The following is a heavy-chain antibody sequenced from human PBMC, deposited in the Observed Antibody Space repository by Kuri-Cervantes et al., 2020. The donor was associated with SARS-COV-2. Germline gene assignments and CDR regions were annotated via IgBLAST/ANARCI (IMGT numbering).Heavy chain of an antibody. D-gene: IGHD3-10*01. Sequence: GESLKISCEASGFTFTDYWMSWVRQAPGKGLEWVGNVRPDGNSKGYVDAVKGRFTISRDNAKNSLYLQMDSLSAEDTAVYYCARDDRAGHFDVWGQGTMVTVSS. V-gene: IGHV3-7*03. CDR3: ARDDRAGHFDV. J-gene: IGHJ3*01. CDR1: GFTFTDYW. CDR2: VRPDGNSK.